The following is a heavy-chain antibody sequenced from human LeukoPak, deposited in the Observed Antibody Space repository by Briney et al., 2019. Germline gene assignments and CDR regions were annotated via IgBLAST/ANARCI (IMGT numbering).Heavy chain of an antibody. CDR1: GFSLSNGFF. CDR3: ARGRGRQVGSRWHPDTHHDY. V-gene: IGHV4-38-2*01. J-gene: IGHJ4*02. D-gene: IGHD3-10*01. CDR2: IHYPEST. Sequence: SETLSLTCAVSGFSLSNGFFWGWIRRPPGKGLEWIGTIHYPESTYYNPSLNSRLTISLDASKNHFSLKLSSVTAADTAQYYCARGRGRQVGSRWHPDTHHDYWGQGILVTVSS.